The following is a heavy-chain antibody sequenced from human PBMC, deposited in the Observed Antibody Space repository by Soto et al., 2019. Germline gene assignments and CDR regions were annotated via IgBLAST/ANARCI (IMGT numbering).Heavy chain of an antibody. CDR3: AKDRSTYYLVPPFDP. CDR2: ISGSGGST. J-gene: IGHJ5*02. CDR1: GFTFSSYA. D-gene: IGHD3-10*01. V-gene: IGHV3-23*01. Sequence: EVQLLESGGGLVQPGGSLRLSCAASGFTFSSYAMSWVRQAPGKGLEWVSAISGSGGSTYYADSVKGRFTISRDNSKNTLHLQMTSLRAEDTAVYYCAKDRSTYYLVPPFDPWGQGTLVTVSS.